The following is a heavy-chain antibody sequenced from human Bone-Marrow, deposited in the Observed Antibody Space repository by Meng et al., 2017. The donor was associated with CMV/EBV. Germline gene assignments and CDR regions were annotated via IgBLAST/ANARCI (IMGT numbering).Heavy chain of an antibody. CDR3: ARAKGQPLLEPNYYYYYGMDV. Sequence: ASVKVFCKASGYTFTSYGISWVRQAPGQGLEWMGWFSAYNGNTNYAQKLQGRVTMTTDTSTSTAYMELRSLSSDDTAVYYRARAKGQPLLEPNYYYYYGMDVWGQGTTVTVS. V-gene: IGHV1-18*01. J-gene: IGHJ6*02. CDR1: GYTFTSYG. D-gene: IGHD2-21*02. CDR2: FSAYNGNT.